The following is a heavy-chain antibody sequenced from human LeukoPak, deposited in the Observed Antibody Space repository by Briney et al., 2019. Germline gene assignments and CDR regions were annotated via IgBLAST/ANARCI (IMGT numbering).Heavy chain of an antibody. D-gene: IGHD6-13*01. CDR1: GGSISSYY. J-gene: IGHJ4*02. Sequence: SETLTLTCTVSGGSISSYYWSWIRQPPGKGLEWIGYIYYSGSTNYNPSLKSRVTISVDTSKNQFSLKLSSVTAADTAVYYCAREIAAAGTFDYWGQGTLVTVSS. CDR2: IYYSGST. V-gene: IGHV4-59*01. CDR3: AREIAAAGTFDY.